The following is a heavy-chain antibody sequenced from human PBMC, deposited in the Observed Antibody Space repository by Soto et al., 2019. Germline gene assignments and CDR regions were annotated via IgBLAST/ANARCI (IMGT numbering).Heavy chain of an antibody. Sequence: EVQLLESGGGLVQPGGSLRLSCAASGFTFSSYAMSWVRQAPGKGLEWVSGISATGGSTYYADSVKGRFTISRDNSKNXLXXQMNSLRAEDTAIYYCAKTGEKAIGLRPTINWFDPWGQGTLVTVSS. CDR3: AKTGEKAIGLRPTINWFDP. CDR2: ISATGGST. D-gene: IGHD4-17*01. CDR1: GFTFSSYA. J-gene: IGHJ5*02. V-gene: IGHV3-23*01.